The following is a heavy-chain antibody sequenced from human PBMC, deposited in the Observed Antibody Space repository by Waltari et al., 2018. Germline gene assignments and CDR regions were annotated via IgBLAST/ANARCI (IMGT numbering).Heavy chain of an antibody. CDR3: ARDRGRGIYLDT. Sequence: QLQLQQSGPGLVKPSEFLSLTCTVSGDSMSSSYWWGWVRQSPNKGLEWMGQTNRNGRTNYHPALVSRVIVSLDSSNNQFSLKLLSATAADTAVYYCARDRGRGIYLDTWGQGTLVTVSP. CDR1: GDSMSSSYW. V-gene: IGHV4-4*02. J-gene: IGHJ4*02. D-gene: IGHD2-15*01. CDR2: TNRNGRT.